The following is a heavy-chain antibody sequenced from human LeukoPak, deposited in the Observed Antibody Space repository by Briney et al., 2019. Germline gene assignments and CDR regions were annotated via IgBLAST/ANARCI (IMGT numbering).Heavy chain of an antibody. J-gene: IGHJ2*01. CDR1: GYTFTNYA. D-gene: IGHD5-12*01. CDR2: INTNTGDP. Sequence: GASVKVSCKASGYTFTNYAMNWVRQAPGQGLEWMGWINTNTGDPTYAQGFTGRFVFSLDTSVSTAYLQISSLKAEDTAVYYCAQTRAVATDTGPPWYFDLWGRGTLVTVSS. CDR3: AQTRAVATDTGPPWYFDL. V-gene: IGHV7-4-1*02.